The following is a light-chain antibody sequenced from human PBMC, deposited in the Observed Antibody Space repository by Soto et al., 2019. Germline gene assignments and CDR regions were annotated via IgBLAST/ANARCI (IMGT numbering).Light chain of an antibody. Sequence: DIVLTQSPGTLSLSPGERATLSCRASQGVSSTYLAWYQQKPGQAPRLLIYGASFRATGIPDRFSGSGSGTDFTLTITRLEPEDCAGYYCQQLGGSSRTFGQGTKVDIK. J-gene: IGKJ1*01. CDR3: QQLGGSSRT. CDR2: GAS. CDR1: QGVSSTY. V-gene: IGKV3-20*01.